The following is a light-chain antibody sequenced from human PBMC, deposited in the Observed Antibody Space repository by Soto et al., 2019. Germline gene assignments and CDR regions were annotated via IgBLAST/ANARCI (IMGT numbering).Light chain of an antibody. V-gene: IGKV1-5*01. Sequence: DIPMTQSPSTLSASVGDRVTITCRASQSVFSWLAWYQQKPGQAPKLLIYDASTLEGGVPSRFSGSGSGTEFTLTIGGLQPDDFATYHCQQYTGFSWSFGQGTKVEVK. CDR1: QSVFSW. CDR2: DAS. CDR3: QQYTGFSWS. J-gene: IGKJ1*01.